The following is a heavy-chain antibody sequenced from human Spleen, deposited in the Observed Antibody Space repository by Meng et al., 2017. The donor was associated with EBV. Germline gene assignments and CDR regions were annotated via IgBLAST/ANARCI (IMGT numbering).Heavy chain of an antibody. Sequence: HISVEESVPTLVTHNQTCPLNGTCSGFLHITSGVGVGWIRQPPGKALEWLALIYWDDDKRYSPSLKSRLTITKDTSKNQVVLTMTNMDPVDTATYYCAHSGLELRTDWFDPWGQGTLVTVSS. CDR3: AHSGLELRTDWFDP. CDR1: GFLHITSGVG. CDR2: IYWDDDK. V-gene: IGHV2-5*02. J-gene: IGHJ5*02. D-gene: IGHD1-7*01.